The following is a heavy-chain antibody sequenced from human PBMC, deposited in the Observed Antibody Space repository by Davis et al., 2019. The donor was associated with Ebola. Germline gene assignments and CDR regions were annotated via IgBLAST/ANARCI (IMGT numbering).Heavy chain of an antibody. Sequence: PGGSLRLSCAASGFTFSSYGMHWVRQAPGKGLEWVAVISYDGSNKYYADSVKGRFTISRDNSKNTLYLQMNSLRAEDTAVYYCARESYYYGSGSYYGAFFDYWGQGTLVTVSS. D-gene: IGHD3-10*01. CDR1: GFTFSSYG. J-gene: IGHJ4*02. CDR3: ARESYYYGSGSYYGAFFDY. CDR2: ISYDGSNK. V-gene: IGHV3-30*03.